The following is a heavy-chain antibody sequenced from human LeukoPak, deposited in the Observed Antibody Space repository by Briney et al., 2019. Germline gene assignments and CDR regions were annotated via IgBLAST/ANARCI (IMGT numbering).Heavy chain of an antibody. CDR2: INHSGST. J-gene: IGHJ4*02. D-gene: IGHD2-2*01. V-gene: IGHV4-34*01. CDR3: ARTRLGYCSSTSCYGPFDY. Sequence: PSETLSLTCAVYGGSFSGYYWSWIRQPPGKGLEWIGEINHSGSTNYNPSLKSRVTISVDTSKNQFSLKLSSVTAADTAVYYCARTRLGYCSSTSCYGPFDYWGQGTLVTVSS. CDR1: GGSFSGYY.